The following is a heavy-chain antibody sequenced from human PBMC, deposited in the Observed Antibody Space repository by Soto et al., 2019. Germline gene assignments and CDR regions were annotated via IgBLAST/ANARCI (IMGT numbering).Heavy chain of an antibody. V-gene: IGHV3-30*18. Sequence: GGSLRLSCAASGFTFISYGMHWVLQAPGKGLEWVAVISYDGSNKYYADSVKGRFTISRDNSKNTLYLQMNSLRAEDTAVYYCAKNGHYHYFDYWGQGTLVTVSS. J-gene: IGHJ4*02. CDR3: AKNGHYHYFDY. D-gene: IGHD2-8*01. CDR1: GFTFISYG. CDR2: ISYDGSNK.